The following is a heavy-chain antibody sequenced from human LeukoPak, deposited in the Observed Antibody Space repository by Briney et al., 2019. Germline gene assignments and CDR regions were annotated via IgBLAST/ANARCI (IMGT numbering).Heavy chain of an antibody. Sequence: SETLSLTCTVSGGSISSYYWSWIRQPPGRGLEWIGYIYYSGSTNYNPSLKSRVTISVDTSKNQFSLKLSSVTAADTAVYYCARQRAVAGPYYYYMDVWGKGTTVTVSS. CDR3: ARQRAVAGPYYYYMDV. CDR2: IYYSGST. V-gene: IGHV4-59*08. D-gene: IGHD6-19*01. J-gene: IGHJ6*03. CDR1: GGSISSYY.